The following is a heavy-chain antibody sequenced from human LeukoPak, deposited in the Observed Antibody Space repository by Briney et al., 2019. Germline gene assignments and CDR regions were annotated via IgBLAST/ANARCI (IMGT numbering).Heavy chain of an antibody. D-gene: IGHD2-2*02. Sequence: ASVKVSCKASGYTFTSYGISWVRQAPRQGLEWMGWISAYNGNTNYAQKLQGRVTITADKSTSTAYMELSSLRSEDTAVYYCARGRGYCSSTSCYNPFDYWGQGTLVTVSS. J-gene: IGHJ4*02. CDR1: GYTFTSYG. V-gene: IGHV1-18*01. CDR3: ARGRGYCSSTSCYNPFDY. CDR2: ISAYNGNT.